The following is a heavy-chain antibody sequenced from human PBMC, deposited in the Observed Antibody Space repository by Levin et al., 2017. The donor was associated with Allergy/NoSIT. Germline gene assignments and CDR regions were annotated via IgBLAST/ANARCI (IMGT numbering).Heavy chain of an antibody. CDR3: AKDRFCGGGDCYPYWYSDL. CDR1: GFIFSNYA. J-gene: IGHJ2*01. CDR2: IGGSGDST. V-gene: IGHV3-23*01. D-gene: IGHD2-21*01. Sequence: GGSLRLSCAASGFIFSNYAMSWFRQAPGKEPEWVSGIGGSGDSTYYADSVKGRFTISRDNSETTLFLQMNTLRVEDTAVYYCAKDRFCGGGDCYPYWYSDLWGRGTLVTVSS.